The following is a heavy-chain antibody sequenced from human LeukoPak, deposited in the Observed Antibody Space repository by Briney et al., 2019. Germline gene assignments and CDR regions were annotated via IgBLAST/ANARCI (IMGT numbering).Heavy chain of an antibody. V-gene: IGHV3-30*03. CDR1: GFTFSDHY. CDR3: ARALGDALDI. CDR2: ISDAGNKK. Sequence: GGSLRLSCAASGFTFSDHYMHWVRQAPDKGLEWVAVISDAGNKKYYADSVKGRFTISRDNSKFTLSLQMNSLRAEDTAVYYCARALGDALDIWGQGTMVTVSS. J-gene: IGHJ3*02.